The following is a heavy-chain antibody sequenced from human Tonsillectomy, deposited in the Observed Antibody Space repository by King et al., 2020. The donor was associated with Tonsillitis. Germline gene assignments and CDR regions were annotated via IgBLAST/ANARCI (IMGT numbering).Heavy chain of an antibody. CDR3: ARGLGAFDI. J-gene: IGHJ3*02. D-gene: IGHD3-16*01. CDR2: IWYVGSNK. V-gene: IGHV3-33*08. Sequence: VQLVESGGGVVQPGRSLRLSCAASGFTFSSYGMHWVRQAPGQGLEWVAVIWYVGSNKYYADSVKGRFTISRDNSKNTLYLQMNSLRAEDTAVYYCARGLGAFDIWGQGTMVTVSS. CDR1: GFTFSSYG.